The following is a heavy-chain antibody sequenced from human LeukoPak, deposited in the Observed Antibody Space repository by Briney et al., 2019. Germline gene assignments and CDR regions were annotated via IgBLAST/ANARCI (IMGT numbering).Heavy chain of an antibody. CDR1: GFTFSSYA. CDR2: ISYDGSNK. D-gene: IGHD1-26*01. CDR3: ARDIRELGFDY. J-gene: IGHJ4*02. V-gene: IGHV3-30-3*01. Sequence: PGGSLRLSCAASGFTFSSYAMHWVRQAPGKGLEWVAVISYDGSNKYYADSVKGRFTISRDNSKNTLYLQMNSLRAEDTAVYYCARDIRELGFDYWGQGTLDTVSS.